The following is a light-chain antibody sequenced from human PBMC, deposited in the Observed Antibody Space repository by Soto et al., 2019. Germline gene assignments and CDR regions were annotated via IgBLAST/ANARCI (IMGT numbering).Light chain of an antibody. CDR1: SGHSSYS. CDR3: QTWGTGYVV. J-gene: IGLJ2*01. Sequence: QLVLTQSPSASASLGASVKLTCTLSSGHSSYSIAWHQQPPEKGPRYLMSLSSDGSHTKGDGIPDRFSGSSSGAERYLTISSLQSEDEADYYCQTWGTGYVVFGGGTKPTVL. CDR2: LSSDGSH. V-gene: IGLV4-69*01.